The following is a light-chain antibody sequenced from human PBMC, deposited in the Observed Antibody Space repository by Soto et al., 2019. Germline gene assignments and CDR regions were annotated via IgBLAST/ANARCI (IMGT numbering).Light chain of an antibody. CDR2: GNS. CDR1: SGSIGAGYD. CDR3: QSYDSSLSGSV. J-gene: IGLJ7*02. V-gene: IGLV1-40*01. Sequence: QCVLTQPPSVSGAPGQRVTISCTGSSGSIGAGYDVHWYQQLPGTAPKLLIYGNSNRPSGVPDRFSGSKSGTSASLAITGLQAEDEADYYCQSYDSSLSGSVFGGGTQLTAL.